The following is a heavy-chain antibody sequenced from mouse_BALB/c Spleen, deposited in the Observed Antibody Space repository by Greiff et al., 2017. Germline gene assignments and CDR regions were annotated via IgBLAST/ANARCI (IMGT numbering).Heavy chain of an antibody. CDR2: INPYNDGT. V-gene: IGHV1-14*01. CDR3: ARCGPNYYGSSYDYAMDY. CDR1: GYTFTSYV. J-gene: IGHJ4*01. D-gene: IGHD1-1*01. Sequence: EVQLQQSGPELVKPGASVKMSCKASGYTFTSYVMHWVKQKPGQGLEWIGYINPYNDGTKYNEKFKGKATLTVDKSSSTAYMELRSLTSEDTAVYYCARCGPNYYGSSYDYAMDYWGQGTSVTVSS.